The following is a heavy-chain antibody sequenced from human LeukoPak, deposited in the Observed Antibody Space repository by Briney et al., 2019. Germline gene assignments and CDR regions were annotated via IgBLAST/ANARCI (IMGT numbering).Heavy chain of an antibody. CDR1: GFTFSSYA. D-gene: IGHD4-17*01. CDR2: ISGSGGST. CDR3: AKFKATVNTRANQFDY. J-gene: IGHJ4*02. V-gene: IGHV3-23*01. Sequence: PGGSLRLSCAASGFTFSSYAMSWVRQAPGKGLEWVSAISGSGGSTYYADSVKGRFTISRDNSKSTLYLQMNCLRAEDTAVYYCAKFKATVNTRANQFDYWGQGTLVTVSS.